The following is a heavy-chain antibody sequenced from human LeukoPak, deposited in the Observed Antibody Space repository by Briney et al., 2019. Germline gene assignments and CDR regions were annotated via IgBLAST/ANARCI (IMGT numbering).Heavy chain of an antibody. V-gene: IGHV4-59*01. CDR2: IYYSGST. J-gene: IGHJ4*02. CDR1: GGSISNYY. CDR3: ARTDSSGYYLIDY. D-gene: IGHD3-22*01. Sequence: SETLSLTCTVSGGSISNYYWSWIRQPPGKGLEWIGYIYYSGSTNYNPSLKSRVTISVDTSKNQFSLKLSSVTAADTAVYYCARTDSSGYYLIDYWGQGTLVTVSS.